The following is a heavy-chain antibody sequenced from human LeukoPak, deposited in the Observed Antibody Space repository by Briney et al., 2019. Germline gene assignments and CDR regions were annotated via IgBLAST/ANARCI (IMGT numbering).Heavy chain of an antibody. J-gene: IGHJ6*03. Sequence: SVKVSCKASGGTFSSYAISWVRQAPGQGLEWMGGIIPIFGTANYAQKFQGRVTITADESTSTAYMEPSSLRSEDTAVYYCARAEVRGVIRPYYYYCMDVWGKGTTVTISS. CDR2: IIPIFGTA. V-gene: IGHV1-69*13. CDR3: ARAEVRGVIRPYYYYCMDV. D-gene: IGHD3-10*01. CDR1: GGTFSSYA.